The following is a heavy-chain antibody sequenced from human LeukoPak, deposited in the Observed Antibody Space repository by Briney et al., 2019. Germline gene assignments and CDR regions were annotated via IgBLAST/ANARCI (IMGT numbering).Heavy chain of an antibody. J-gene: IGHJ4*02. Sequence: GGSLRLSCAASGFTFSSYEMNWVRQAPAKGLEWLSYISSSGSTIYYADSVKGRFTISRDNAKNSLYLRMNSLRDEDTAVYYCARDSYGSSGYYYVSDYWGQGTLVTVSS. CDR1: GFTFSSYE. V-gene: IGHV3-48*03. D-gene: IGHD3-22*01. CDR2: ISSSGSTI. CDR3: ARDSYGSSGYYYVSDY.